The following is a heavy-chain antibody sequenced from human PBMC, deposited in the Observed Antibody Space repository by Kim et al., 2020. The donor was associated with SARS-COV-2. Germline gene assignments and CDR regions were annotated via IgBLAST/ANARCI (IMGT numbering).Heavy chain of an antibody. J-gene: IGHJ6*02. CDR1: GGTFSSYA. Sequence: SVKVSCKASGGTFSSYAISWVRQAPGQGLEWMGGIIPIFGTANYAQKFQGRVTITADESTSTAYMELSSLRSEDTAVYYCARDRNTMVRGLSYYGMDVWGQGTTVTVSS. D-gene: IGHD3-10*01. V-gene: IGHV1-69*13. CDR2: IIPIFGTA. CDR3: ARDRNTMVRGLSYYGMDV.